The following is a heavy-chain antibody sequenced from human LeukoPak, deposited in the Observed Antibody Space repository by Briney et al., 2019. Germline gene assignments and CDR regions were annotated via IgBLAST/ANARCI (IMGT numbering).Heavy chain of an antibody. Sequence: GASVKVSCKASGYTFTSYYMHWVRQAPGQGLEWMGIINPSGGSTSYAQKFQGRVTMTRDMSTSTVYMELSSLRSEDTAVYYCARGYCGGGSCYESRGWFDYWGQGTLVTVSS. V-gene: IGHV1-46*01. CDR2: INPSGGST. D-gene: IGHD2-15*01. CDR1: GYTFTSYY. CDR3: ARGYCGGGSCYESRGWFDY. J-gene: IGHJ4*02.